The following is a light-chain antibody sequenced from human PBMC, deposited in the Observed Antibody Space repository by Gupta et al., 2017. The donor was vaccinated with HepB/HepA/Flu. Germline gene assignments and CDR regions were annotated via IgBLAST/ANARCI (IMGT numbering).Light chain of an antibody. V-gene: IGKV4-1*01. CDR1: QSVLYSSNNKNY. CDR3: KQYYSTS. CDR2: WAS. Sequence: DIVMTQSPDSLAVSLGDRATINCKSSQSVLYSSNNKNYLAWYQQKPGQPPKLLIYWASTRESGVPDRFSGSGSGTDFTLTISSLQAEDVAVYYCKQYYSTSFGQGTKVEIK. J-gene: IGKJ1*01.